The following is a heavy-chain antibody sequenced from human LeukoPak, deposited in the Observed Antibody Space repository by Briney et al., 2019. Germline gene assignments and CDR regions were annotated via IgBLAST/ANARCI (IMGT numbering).Heavy chain of an antibody. D-gene: IGHD2-8*01. J-gene: IGHJ4*02. Sequence: GGSLRLSCAASGFTFTSYAMNWVRQAPGKGLEWVSGISGSGGSTYHADSVKGRFTISRDNAKSSLYLQMNSLRAEDTAVYYCARRLTSGLFDYWGQGTLVSVST. CDR2: ISGSGGST. CDR3: ARRLTSGLFDY. CDR1: GFTFTSYA. V-gene: IGHV3-48*03.